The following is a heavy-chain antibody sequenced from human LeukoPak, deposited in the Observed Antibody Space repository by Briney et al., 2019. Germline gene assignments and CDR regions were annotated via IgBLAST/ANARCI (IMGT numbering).Heavy chain of an antibody. V-gene: IGHV3-53*01. CDR1: GFTVSSNY. CDR2: IYSGGST. J-gene: IGHJ4*02. Sequence: GGSLRLSCAASGFTVSSNYMSWVRQAPGKGLEWVSVIYSGGSTYYSASVKGRFTISRDNSKNTLYLQMNSLRAEDTAVYYCAKKGQADDGGKPDWGQGTLVTVSS. CDR3: AKKGQADDGGKPD.